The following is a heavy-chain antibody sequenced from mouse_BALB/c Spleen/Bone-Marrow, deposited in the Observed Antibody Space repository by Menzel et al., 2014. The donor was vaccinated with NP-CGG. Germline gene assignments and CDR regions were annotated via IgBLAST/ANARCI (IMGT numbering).Heavy chain of an antibody. V-gene: IGHV2-6-5*01. CDR2: IWGGGST. J-gene: IGHJ4*01. Sequence: VQLQQSGPGLVAPSQSLSITCTVSGFSLTDYGVTWIRQPPGKGLEWLGIIWGGGSTFYNSSLRSRLNVSKDNSKSQVFLKMNSLQAHDTAMYYCAKLNWVYAMDYWGQGTSVTVSS. CDR3: AKLNWVYAMDY. D-gene: IGHD4-1*02. CDR1: GFSLTDYG.